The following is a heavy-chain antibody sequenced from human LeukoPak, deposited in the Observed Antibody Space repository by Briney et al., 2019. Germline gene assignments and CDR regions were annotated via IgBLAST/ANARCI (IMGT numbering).Heavy chain of an antibody. CDR1: GFTFDDYA. D-gene: IGHD6-19*01. CDR2: ISGDGGST. V-gene: IGHV3-43*02. CDR3: AKGAWEWLAPGGRMDV. Sequence: GGSLRLSCAASGFTFDDYAMHWVRQAPGKGLEWVSLISGDGGSTYYADSVKGRFTISRDNSKNSLYLHMNSLRTEDTALYYCAKGAWEWLAPGGRMDVWGQGTTVTVSS. J-gene: IGHJ6*02.